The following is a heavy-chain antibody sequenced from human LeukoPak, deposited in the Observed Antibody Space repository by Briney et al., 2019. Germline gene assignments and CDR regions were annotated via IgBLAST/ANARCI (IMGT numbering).Heavy chain of an antibody. D-gene: IGHD4-23*01. CDR1: GGTFSSYA. V-gene: IGHV1-69*13. CDR3: ARGWLAETTVVTPYNY. J-gene: IGHJ4*02. CDR2: IIPIFGTP. Sequence: ASVKVSCKASGGTFSSYAISWVRQAPGQGLEWMGGIIPIFGTPNYAQKFQSRVTITADESTSTAYMELSNLRSEDTAVYYCARGWLAETTVVTPYNYWGQGTLVTVSS.